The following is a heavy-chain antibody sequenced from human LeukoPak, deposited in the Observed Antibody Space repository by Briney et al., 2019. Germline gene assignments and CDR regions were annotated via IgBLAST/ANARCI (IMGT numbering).Heavy chain of an antibody. CDR2: ISDSGST. CDR1: GGSISGYY. J-gene: IGHJ4*02. Sequence: SETLSLTCTVSGGSISGYYWSWIRQPPGKGLEWIGYISDSGSTNYNPSLKSRVTISVDTSKNQLSLKVTSVTAADTAVYYCARACSGGSCGHDYWGQGTLVTVSS. V-gene: IGHV4-59*01. CDR3: ARACSGGSCGHDY. D-gene: IGHD2-15*01.